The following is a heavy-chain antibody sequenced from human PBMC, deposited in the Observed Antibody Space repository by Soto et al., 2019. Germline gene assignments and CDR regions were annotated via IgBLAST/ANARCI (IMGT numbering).Heavy chain of an antibody. Sequence: ASVKVSCKASGYTFTIYSISCVVQSPGQGLEWMGWISAYNGNTNYAQKLQGRVTMTTDTSTSTAYMELRSLRVDDTAMYYCAKQHAAWPSNWLDAWGQGALVTVSS. J-gene: IGHJ5*02. V-gene: IGHV1-18*01. D-gene: IGHD1-1*01. CDR2: ISAYNGNT. CDR3: AKQHAAWPSNWLDA. CDR1: GYTFTIYS.